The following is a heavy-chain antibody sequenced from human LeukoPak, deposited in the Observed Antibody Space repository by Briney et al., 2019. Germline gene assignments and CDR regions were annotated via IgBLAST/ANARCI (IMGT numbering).Heavy chain of an antibody. V-gene: IGHV5-51*01. CDR3: ARHKKYYYDSSGYLVDY. CDR1: GYSFTSYW. J-gene: IGHJ4*02. D-gene: IGHD3-22*01. CDR2: IYPGDSDT. Sequence: GESLKISCKGSGYSFTSYWIGWVRQMPGKGLEWMGIIYPGDSDTRYSPSFQGQVTISADKSISTAYLQWSSLKASDTAVYYCARHKKYYYDSSGYLVDYWGQGTLVTVSS.